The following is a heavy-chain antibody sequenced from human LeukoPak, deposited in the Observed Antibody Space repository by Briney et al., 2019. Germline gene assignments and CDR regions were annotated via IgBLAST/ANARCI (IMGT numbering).Heavy chain of an antibody. D-gene: IGHD3-10*01. Sequence: SGPTLVKPTKTLTQTCTVSGFSLSESGVGVGWIRQPPGKALEWLALIYWDDDRRHSPPLRNRLTITVDTSKNQVILTMTNMFPWDTNTYYCARYGSDTYYRFDYWGQGTLVTVSS. J-gene: IGHJ4*02. CDR1: GFSLSESGVG. CDR3: ARYGSDTYYRFDY. CDR2: IYWDDDR. V-gene: IGHV2-5*02.